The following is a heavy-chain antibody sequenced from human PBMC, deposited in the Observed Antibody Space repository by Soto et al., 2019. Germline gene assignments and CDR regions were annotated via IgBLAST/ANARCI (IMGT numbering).Heavy chain of an antibody. D-gene: IGHD3-10*01. Sequence: PSETLSRTCTVACDSISRVDYCWSWVRQPPGKCLEWIGYVYCSGIXXYSPSLKXXVCIWRDTSNXRFSLXRISVTSADEXVYYCASRGDGHQVDYWAPGTLVTVSS. J-gene: IGHJ4*02. CDR1: CDSISRVDYC. V-gene: IGHV4-30-4*01. CDR2: VYCSGIX. CDR3: ASRGDGHQVDY.